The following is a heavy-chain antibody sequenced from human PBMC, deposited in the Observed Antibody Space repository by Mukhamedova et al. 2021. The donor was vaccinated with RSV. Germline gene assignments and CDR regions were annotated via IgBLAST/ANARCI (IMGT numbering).Heavy chain of an antibody. D-gene: IGHD2/OR15-2a*01. J-gene: IGHJ5*02. CDR2: HGGGT. Sequence: HGGGTHYNPSLKSRLSMSMDTSKNQFSLNLSSVTAADTAIYFCTSEIGEATSPWLDPWGPGTLVTVSS. V-gene: IGHV4-4*06. CDR3: TSEIGEATSPWLDP.